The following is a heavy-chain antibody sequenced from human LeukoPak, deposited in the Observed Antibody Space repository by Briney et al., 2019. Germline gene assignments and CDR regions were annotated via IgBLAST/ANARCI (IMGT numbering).Heavy chain of an antibody. Sequence: SVKVSCKASGGTFSSYAISWVRQAPGQGLEWMGGIIPIFGTANYAQKFQGRVTITADGSTSTAYMELRSLRSEDTAVYYCARGPARISKGNWFDPWGQGTLVTVSS. CDR2: IIPIFGTA. CDR1: GGTFSSYA. J-gene: IGHJ5*02. V-gene: IGHV1-69*13. D-gene: IGHD2-15*01. CDR3: ARGPARISKGNWFDP.